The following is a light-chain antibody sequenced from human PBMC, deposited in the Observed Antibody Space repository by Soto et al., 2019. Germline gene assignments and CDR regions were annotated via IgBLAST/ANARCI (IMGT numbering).Light chain of an antibody. CDR1: QSISSN. Sequence: EIVLTQSPATLSLSPGERASLSCRASQSISSNYLAWYQQKPGQAPSLLIYGAFTRATGIPARFSGTGSGTEFTLTISSLQSEDFALYYCQQYNDWPLTFGQGTKVDIK. J-gene: IGKJ1*01. CDR3: QQYNDWPLT. V-gene: IGKV3-15*01. CDR2: GAF.